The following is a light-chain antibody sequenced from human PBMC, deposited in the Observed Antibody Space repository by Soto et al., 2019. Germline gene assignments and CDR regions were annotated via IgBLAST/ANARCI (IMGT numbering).Light chain of an antibody. Sequence: QSVLTQPASVSGSPGRTITISWNRTRSEVGGYNYASWYQQQPGKAPRLIIYAGTARPSGVSSRFSGSKFGNTASLTLSELQAEDEADYYCRSYNGSTTLFGTGTKVTVL. CDR3: RSYNGSTTL. V-gene: IGLV2-14*01. CDR2: AGT. CDR1: RSEVGGYNY. J-gene: IGLJ1*01.